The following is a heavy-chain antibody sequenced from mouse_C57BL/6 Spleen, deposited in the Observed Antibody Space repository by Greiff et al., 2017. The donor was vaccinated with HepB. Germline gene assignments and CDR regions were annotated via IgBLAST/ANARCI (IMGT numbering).Heavy chain of an antibody. CDR2: IHPSDSDT. D-gene: IGHD1-1*01. CDR3: AIDYGSSYGWFAY. CDR1: GYTFTSYW. V-gene: IGHV1-74*01. J-gene: IGHJ3*01. Sequence: VKLQQPGAELVKPGASVKVSCKASGYTFTSYWMHWVKQRPGQGLEWIGRIHPSDSDTNYNQKFKGKATLTVDKSSSTAYMQLSSLTSEDSAVYYCAIDYGSSYGWFAYWGQGTLVTVSA.